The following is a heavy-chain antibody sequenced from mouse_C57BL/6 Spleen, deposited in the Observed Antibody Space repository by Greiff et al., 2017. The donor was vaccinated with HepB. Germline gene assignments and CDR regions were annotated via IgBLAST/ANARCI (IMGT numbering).Heavy chain of an antibody. CDR2: INPNNGGT. CDR3: ARWGDALDD. V-gene: IGHV1-26*01. Sequence: VQLQQSGPELVKPGASVKISCKASGYTFSDYYMNWVKQSHGKSLEWIGDINPNNGGTSYNQKFKGKATLTVYKSSSTAYMELRSLTSEDSAVYYCARWGDALDDWGQGTTLTVSS. J-gene: IGHJ2*01. CDR1: GYTFSDYY.